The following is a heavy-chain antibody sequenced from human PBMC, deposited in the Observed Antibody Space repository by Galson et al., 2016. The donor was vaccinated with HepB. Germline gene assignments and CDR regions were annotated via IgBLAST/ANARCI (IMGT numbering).Heavy chain of an antibody. J-gene: IGHJ6*02. V-gene: IGHV3-48*01. CDR1: GFTLSSHS. D-gene: IGHD4-17*01. CDR3: AREGYGDFDQNPNYYYYGLDV. Sequence: SLRLSCAASGFTLSSHSMSWVRQAPGKGLEWVSYITSSSSSIYYADSVKGRFTISRDNAKNSLYLQMNSLRGEDTAVYYCAREGYGDFDQNPNYYYYGLDVWGQGTTVTVSS. CDR2: ITSSSSSI.